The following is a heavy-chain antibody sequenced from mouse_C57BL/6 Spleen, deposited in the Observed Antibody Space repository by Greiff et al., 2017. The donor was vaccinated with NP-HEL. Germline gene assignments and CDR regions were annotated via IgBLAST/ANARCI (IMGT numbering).Heavy chain of an antibody. CDR2: IYPGSGST. V-gene: IGHV1-55*01. J-gene: IGHJ2*01. D-gene: IGHD1-1*01. CDR1: GYTFTSYW. Sequence: QVQLQQSGAELVKPGASVKMSCKASGYTFTSYWITWVKQRPGQGLEWIGDIYPGSGSTNYNEKFKSKATLTVDTSSSTAYMQLSSLTSEDSAVYYCAREVPYYGSSRFDYWGQGTTLTVSS. CDR3: AREVPYYGSSRFDY.